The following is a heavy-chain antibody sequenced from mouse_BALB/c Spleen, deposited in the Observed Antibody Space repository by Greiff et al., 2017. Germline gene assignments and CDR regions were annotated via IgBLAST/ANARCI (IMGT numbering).Heavy chain of an antibody. D-gene: IGHD2-3*01. J-gene: IGHJ3*01. V-gene: IGHV5-17*02. CDR1: GFTFSSFG. Sequence: EVQLVESGGGLVQPGGSRKLSCAASGFTFSSFGMHWVRQAPEKGLEWVAYISSGSSTIYYADTVNGRFTISRVNPKNTLCLRMTSLRSEDTAMYYYARSIYDGDTGSAYWGQGTLFTVSA. CDR3: ARSIYDGDTGSAY. CDR2: ISSGSSTI.